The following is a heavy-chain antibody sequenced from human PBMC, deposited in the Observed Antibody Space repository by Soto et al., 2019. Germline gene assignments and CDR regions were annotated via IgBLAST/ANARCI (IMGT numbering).Heavy chain of an antibody. V-gene: IGHV1-3*01. CDR1: GYTFTSYA. Sequence: QVQLVQSGAEVKKPGASVKVSCKASGYTFTSYAMHWVRQAPGQRLEWMGWINAGNGNTKYSQKFQGRVTITRDTSASTAYMGLSSLRSEDTAVYYCARDGGITMVRGLTQWGLDYWGQGTLVTVSS. J-gene: IGHJ4*02. CDR3: ARDGGITMVRGLTQWGLDY. D-gene: IGHD3-10*01. CDR2: INAGNGNT.